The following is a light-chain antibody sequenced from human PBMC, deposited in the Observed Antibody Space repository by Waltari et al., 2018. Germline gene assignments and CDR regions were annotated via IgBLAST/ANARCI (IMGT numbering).Light chain of an antibody. CDR1: SSDVGAYKY. V-gene: IGLV2-14*03. J-gene: IGLJ1*01. Sequence: QSALTQPASVSGSPGQSITISCTETSSDVGAYKYVSWYQQHPGKLPKLMIYDVSNRPSGVSNRFSGSKSGNTASLTISGLQAEDEADYFCSSYTSTYLFGTATKVTVL. CDR3: SSYTSTYL. CDR2: DVS.